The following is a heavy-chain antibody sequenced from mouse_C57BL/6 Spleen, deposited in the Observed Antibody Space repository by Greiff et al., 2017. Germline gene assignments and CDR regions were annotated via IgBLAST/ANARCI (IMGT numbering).Heavy chain of an antibody. D-gene: IGHD2-3*01. CDR1: GFTFSDFY. J-gene: IGHJ2*01. V-gene: IGHV7-1*01. CDR2: SRNKANDYTT. CDR3: ARDVYDGYFDY. Sequence: EVKLVESGGGLVQSGRSLRLSCATSGFTFSDFYMEWVRQAPGKGLEWIAASRNKANDYTTEYNASVKGRFIVSRDTSQSILYLQMNALRAEDTAIYYCARDVYDGYFDYWGQGTTLTVSS.